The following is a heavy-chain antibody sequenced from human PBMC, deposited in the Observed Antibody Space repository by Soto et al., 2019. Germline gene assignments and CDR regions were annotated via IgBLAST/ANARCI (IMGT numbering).Heavy chain of an antibody. Sequence: EVQLVESGGGLVQPGGSLRLSCAASGFTFSFYWMTWVRQAPGKGLEWVANIKQDGSETYYVDSVKGRSTISRDNAKNSVYLQLNSLRAEDTAVYYCARASRGYQNTMSGVVIMGYCDHWGQGTLVTVSS. CDR2: IKQDGSET. J-gene: IGHJ4*02. CDR1: GFTFSFYW. V-gene: IGHV3-7*04. D-gene: IGHD3-3*01. CDR3: ARASRGYQNTMSGVVIMGYCDH.